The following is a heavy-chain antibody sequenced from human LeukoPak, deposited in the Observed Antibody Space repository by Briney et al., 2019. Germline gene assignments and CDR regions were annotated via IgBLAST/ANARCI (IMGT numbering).Heavy chain of an antibody. Sequence: SVKVSCKASGYTFTGYYLHWVRQAPGQGLEWMGGIIPIFGTANYAQKFQGRVTITADKSTSTAYMELSSLRSEDTAVYYCARKVPNDSSGYYYRGQFDPWGQGTLVTVSS. CDR3: ARKVPNDSSGYYYRGQFDP. CDR1: GYTFTGYY. D-gene: IGHD3-22*01. J-gene: IGHJ5*02. CDR2: IIPIFGTA. V-gene: IGHV1-69*06.